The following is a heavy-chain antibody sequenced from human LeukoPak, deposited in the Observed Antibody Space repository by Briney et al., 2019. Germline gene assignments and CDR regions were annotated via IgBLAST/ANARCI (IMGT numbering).Heavy chain of an antibody. CDR1: GFTYNTYY. CDR3: ARADWVGSGHAGFYSDH. J-gene: IGHJ4*02. CDR2: IRLRDGGT. Sequence: ASVTVSCKASGFTYNTYYLYWMRQAPGQGLEWMGWIRLRDGGTIYAQRFQDRFIMTTDPSTNTASMELRSLTSDDTAVYFCARADWVGSGHAGFYSDHWGQGTLVTVSS. V-gene: IGHV1-2*02. D-gene: IGHD5-12*01.